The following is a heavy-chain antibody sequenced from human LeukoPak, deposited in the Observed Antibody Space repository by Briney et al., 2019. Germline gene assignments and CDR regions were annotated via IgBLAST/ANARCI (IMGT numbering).Heavy chain of an antibody. J-gene: IGHJ4*02. CDR1: GYTFTSYD. V-gene: IGHV1-8*01. Sequence: ASVKVSCKASGYTFTSYDINWVRQATGQGLEWMGRMNPNSGNTGYAQKFQGRVTMTRNTSISTAYMELSSLRSEDTAVYYCARAPPSSSYQFDYWGQGTLVTVSS. CDR3: ARAPPSSSYQFDY. CDR2: MNPNSGNT. D-gene: IGHD3-16*02.